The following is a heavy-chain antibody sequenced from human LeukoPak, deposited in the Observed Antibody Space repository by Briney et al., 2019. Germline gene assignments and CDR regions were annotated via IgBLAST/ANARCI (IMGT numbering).Heavy chain of an antibody. CDR2: IIPILGMA. CDR3: ARGDVDTAMVGDWFDY. J-gene: IGHJ4*02. Sequence: ASVKVSCKASGGTFSSYAISWVRQAPGQGLEWMGRIIPILGMANYAQKFQGRVTITADKSTSTAYMELSSLRSEDTAVYYCARGDVDTAMVGDWFDYWGQGTLVTVSS. CDR1: GGTFSSYA. V-gene: IGHV1-69*04. D-gene: IGHD5-18*01.